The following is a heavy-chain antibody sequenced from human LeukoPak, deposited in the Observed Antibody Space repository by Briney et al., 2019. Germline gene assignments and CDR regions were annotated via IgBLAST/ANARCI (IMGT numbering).Heavy chain of an antibody. V-gene: IGHV3-30*02. CDR3: AKALTYYYDSSGHQAFDI. D-gene: IGHD3-22*01. CDR2: IRFDGTTK. Sequence: PGGSLRLSCAASGFSFSSSGMHWVRQAPGRGLEWVAFIRFDGTTKYYAQSVRGRFTISRDNSKNTLCLQMNSLRAEDTAVYYCAKALTYYYDSSGHQAFDIWGQGTMVTVSS. CDR1: GFSFSSSG. J-gene: IGHJ3*02.